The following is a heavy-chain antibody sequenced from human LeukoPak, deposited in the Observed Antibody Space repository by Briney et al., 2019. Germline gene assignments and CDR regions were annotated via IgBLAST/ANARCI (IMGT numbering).Heavy chain of an antibody. CDR1: GFTFSNYA. CDR2: ITSSGAST. V-gene: IGHV3-23*01. Sequence: TGGSLRLSCAASGFTFSNYAMSWVRRAPGKGLEWVSTITSSGASTDYADSVKGRFTISRDNSKNMLYLQMNSLRVEDTAVYYCAKGGPVVASAFDYWGQGTLVTVSS. CDR3: AKGGPVVASAFDY. J-gene: IGHJ4*02. D-gene: IGHD2-15*01.